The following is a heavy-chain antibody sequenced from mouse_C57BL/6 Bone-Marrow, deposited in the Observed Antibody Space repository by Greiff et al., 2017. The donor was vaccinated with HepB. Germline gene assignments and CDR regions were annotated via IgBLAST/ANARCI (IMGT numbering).Heavy chain of an antibody. D-gene: IGHD2-1*01. CDR2: INPYNGGT. CDR1: GYTFTDYY. J-gene: IGHJ1*03. CDR3: ARERLPSTRLVYWYFDV. V-gene: IGHV1-19*01. Sequence: EVQLQQSGPVLVKPGASVKMSCKASGYTFTDYYMNWVKQSHGKSLEWIGVINPYNGGTSYNQKFKGKATLTVDKSSSTAYMELNSLTSEDSAVYYCARERLPSTRLVYWYFDVWGTGTTVTVSS.